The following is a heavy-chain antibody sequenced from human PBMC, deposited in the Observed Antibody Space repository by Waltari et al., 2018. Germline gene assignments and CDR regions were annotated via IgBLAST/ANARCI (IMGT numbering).Heavy chain of an antibody. Sequence: QVQLQESGPGLVKPSETLSLTCTVSGGSISRYSWSWIRQPPGKGLEWIGYIYYSGSTNYNPSLKSRVTISVDTSKNQFSLKLSSVTAADTAVYYCARGPRGSWYFDLWGRGTLVTVSS. V-gene: IGHV4-59*01. D-gene: IGHD3-10*01. CDR3: ARGPRGSWYFDL. J-gene: IGHJ2*01. CDR1: GGSISRYS. CDR2: IYYSGST.